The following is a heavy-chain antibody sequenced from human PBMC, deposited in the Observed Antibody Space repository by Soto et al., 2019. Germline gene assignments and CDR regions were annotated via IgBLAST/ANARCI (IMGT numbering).Heavy chain of an antibody. CDR2: ISYDGNYK. D-gene: IGHD5-12*01. V-gene: IGHV3-30-3*01. CDR1: EFSFSNYA. CDR3: ARGRVMGGIDLNLYVMDV. J-gene: IGHJ6*02. Sequence: PVGSLRLSCSASEFSFSNYAIHWVRQAPGKWLEWVSSISYDGNYKYYADSVKGRFTISRDNSKNTLYLQMNSLRTEDTAVYYCARGRVMGGIDLNLYVMDVWGQGTTVTVSS.